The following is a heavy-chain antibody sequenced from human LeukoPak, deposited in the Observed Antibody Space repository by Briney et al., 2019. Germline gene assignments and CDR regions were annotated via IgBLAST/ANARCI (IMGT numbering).Heavy chain of an antibody. CDR1: GFPFSSYA. CDR2: ISYDGSNK. Sequence: GSLELSCAASGFPFSSYAMHWVRPAPGKGVGGVAVISYDGSNKYYADSVKGRFTISRDNSKNTLYLQMNSLRAEDTAVYYCARDPGGYYDSSGYYVSWFDPWGQGTLVTVSS. J-gene: IGHJ5*02. D-gene: IGHD3-22*01. CDR3: ARDPGGYYDSSGYYVSWFDP. V-gene: IGHV3-30-3*01.